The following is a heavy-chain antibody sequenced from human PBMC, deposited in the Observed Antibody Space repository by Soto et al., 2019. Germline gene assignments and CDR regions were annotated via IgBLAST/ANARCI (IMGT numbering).Heavy chain of an antibody. D-gene: IGHD3-16*01. CDR1: GFTFSRYW. J-gene: IGHJ4*02. CDR3: ATWGGDQYPSWEIES. Sequence: GGSLRLSCAASGFTFSRYWMHWVRQAPGKGLVWVSRINSDGGSTSYADSVKGRFTISRDNAENTVYLQMNSLRAEDTALYYCATWGGDQYPSWEIESWGRGTLVTVSS. V-gene: IGHV3-74*01. CDR2: INSDGGST.